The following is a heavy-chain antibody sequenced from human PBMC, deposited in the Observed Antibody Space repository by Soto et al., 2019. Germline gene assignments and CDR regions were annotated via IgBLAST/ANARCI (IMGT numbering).Heavy chain of an antibody. V-gene: IGHV4-59*01. CDR1: GGSISSYY. Sequence: SETVSLTCTVSGGSISSYYWSWIRQPPGKGLEWIGYIYYSGSTNYNPSLKSRVTISVDTSKNQFSLKLSSVTAADTAVYYCARGGDYYDSSGYWFDPWGQGTLVTVSS. D-gene: IGHD3-22*01. CDR3: ARGGDYYDSSGYWFDP. J-gene: IGHJ5*02. CDR2: IYYSGST.